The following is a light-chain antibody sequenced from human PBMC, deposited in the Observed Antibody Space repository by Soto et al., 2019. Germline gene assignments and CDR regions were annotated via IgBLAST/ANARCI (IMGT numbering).Light chain of an antibody. Sequence: DIQMTQSPSTLSASVGDRVTITCRASRIVSNVLAWFQQRPGEGPKLLIYDISSLGSGVPSRFSGSGSATGTEFTLTISSLQPDDLATYYCQQYYSNPWTFGQGTKVEIK. V-gene: IGKV1-5*01. J-gene: IGKJ1*01. CDR2: DIS. CDR1: RIVSNV. CDR3: QQYYSNPWT.